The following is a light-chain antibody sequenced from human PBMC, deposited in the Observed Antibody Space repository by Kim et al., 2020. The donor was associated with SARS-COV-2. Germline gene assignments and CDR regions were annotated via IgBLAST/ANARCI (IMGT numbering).Light chain of an antibody. CDR1: NIGSKS. V-gene: IGLV3-21*04. CDR3: QVWDSSSDNWV. Sequence: SYELTQPPSVSVAPGKTARITCGGNNIGSKSVHWYQQKPGQAPVLVIYYDSDRPSGIPERFSGSNAGNTATLTISRVEAGDEADYYGQVWDSSSDNWVFGGGTQLTVL. CDR2: YDS. J-gene: IGLJ3*02.